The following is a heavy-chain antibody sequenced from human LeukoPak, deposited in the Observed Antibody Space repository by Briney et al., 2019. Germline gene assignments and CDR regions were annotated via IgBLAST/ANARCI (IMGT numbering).Heavy chain of an antibody. V-gene: IGHV4-34*01. D-gene: IGHD6-13*01. CDR3: SRGPAPGNGMDV. CDR2: IHHGGNT. CDR1: GGSFSGYY. J-gene: IGHJ6*02. Sequence: SETMSPTCAVYGGSFSGYYWSWIRQPARKGLEWIGEIHHGGNTNYNPSLKGRVTISVDTSKHQLSLQLSSVTAADTAMYYCSRGPAPGNGMDVWGQGTTVTVSS.